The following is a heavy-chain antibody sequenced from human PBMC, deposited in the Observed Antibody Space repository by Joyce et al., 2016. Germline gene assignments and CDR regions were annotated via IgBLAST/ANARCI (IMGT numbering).Heavy chain of an antibody. D-gene: IGHD3-16*02. J-gene: IGHJ3*02. Sequence: EVQLLESGGGLVQPGGSLRLACAASGFTFSSYAMSWVRHAPGKGLEWVSAISGSGTSTYYADSVKGRFTISRDNSKNTLYLQMNSLRAEDTAVYYCAKALSPYYDYIWGSYLDAFDIWGQGTMVTVSS. CDR2: ISGSGTST. CDR3: AKALSPYYDYIWGSYLDAFDI. V-gene: IGHV3-23*01. CDR1: GFTFSSYA.